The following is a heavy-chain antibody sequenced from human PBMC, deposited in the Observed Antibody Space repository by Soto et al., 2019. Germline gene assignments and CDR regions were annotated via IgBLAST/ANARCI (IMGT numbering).Heavy chain of an antibody. Sequence: PSETLSLTCTVSGGSISSYYWSWIRQPPGKGLEWIGYIYYSGSANYNPSLKSRVTISVDTSKSQFSLKASDTAMYYCARGMGPLGYCSGGSCYSALDYWGQGTLVTVSS. CDR3: ARGMGPLGYCSGGSCYSALDY. J-gene: IGHJ4*02. D-gene: IGHD2-15*01. CDR2: IYYSGSA. CDR1: GGSISSYY. V-gene: IGHV4-59*12.